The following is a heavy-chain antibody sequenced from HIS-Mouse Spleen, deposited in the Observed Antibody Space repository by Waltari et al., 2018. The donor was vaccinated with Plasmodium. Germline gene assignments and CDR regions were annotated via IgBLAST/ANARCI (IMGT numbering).Heavy chain of an antibody. CDR3: ASSGSGSYYY. D-gene: IGHD3-10*01. CDR1: GGSFSGYY. CDR2: INHSGST. J-gene: IGHJ4*02. V-gene: IGHV4-34*01. Sequence: QVQLQQWGAGLLKPSETLSLTCAVYGGSFSGYYWSWIRQPPGMGLEWIGEINHSGSTNYNPSLKSRVTISVDTSKNQFSLKLSSVTAADTAVYYCASSGSGSYYYWGQGTLVTVSS.